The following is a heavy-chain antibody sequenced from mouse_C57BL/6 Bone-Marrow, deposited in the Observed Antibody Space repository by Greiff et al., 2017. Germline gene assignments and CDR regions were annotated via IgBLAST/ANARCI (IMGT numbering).Heavy chain of an antibody. D-gene: IGHD2-4*01. Sequence: EVMLVESGAELVRPGASVKLSCTASGFNIKDDYMHWVKQRPEQGLEWIGWIDPENGDTEYASKFQGKSTITADTSSNTAYLQRSSLKSEDTAVYYCTSYDYDGAWFAYWGQGTLVTVSA. CDR1: GFNIKDDY. CDR2: IDPENGDT. CDR3: TSYDYDGAWFAY. J-gene: IGHJ3*01. V-gene: IGHV14-4*01.